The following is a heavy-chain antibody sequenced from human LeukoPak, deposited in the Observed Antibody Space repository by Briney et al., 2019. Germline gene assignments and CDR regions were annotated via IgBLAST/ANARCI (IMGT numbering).Heavy chain of an antibody. J-gene: IGHJ4*02. V-gene: IGHV5-10-1*01. CDR2: IDPSDSYT. CDR3: ARQSRDGYNFDY. Sequence: GESLKISFKGSGYSFTSYWITWVRQMPGKGLEWMGRIDPSDSYTNYSPSFQGHVTISADKSISTAYLQRSSLKASDTAMYYCARQSRDGYNFDYWGQGTLVTVSS. CDR1: GYSFTSYW. D-gene: IGHD5-24*01.